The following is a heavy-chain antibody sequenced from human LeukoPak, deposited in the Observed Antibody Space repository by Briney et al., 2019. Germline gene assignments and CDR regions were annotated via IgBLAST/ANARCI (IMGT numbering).Heavy chain of an antibody. CDR3: ARDREYCSSTSCYNWFDP. CDR1: GFTFSSYS. V-gene: IGHV3-21*01. CDR2: ISSSSSYI. J-gene: IGHJ5*02. Sequence: KPGGSLRLSCAASGFTFSSYSINWVRQAPGKGLEWVSSISSSSSYIYYADSVKGRFTISRDNAKNSLYLQMNSLRAEDTAVYYCARDREYCSSTSCYNWFDPWGQGTLVTVSS. D-gene: IGHD2-2*01.